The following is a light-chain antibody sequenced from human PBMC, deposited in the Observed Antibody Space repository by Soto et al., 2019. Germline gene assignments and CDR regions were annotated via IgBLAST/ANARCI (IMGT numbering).Light chain of an antibody. V-gene: IGKV1-12*01. J-gene: IGKJ5*01. CDR1: QGLKF. CDR2: EAT. CDR3: QQANSFPIT. Sequence: DIQMTQSPSSVSASVGDTVTITCRASQGLKFLAWYQQKPGKAPRLLIYEATNLQSEVPPRFSGSGSGTDFTLTISSLQPEDFATYFCQQANSFPITFGQGTGLEIK.